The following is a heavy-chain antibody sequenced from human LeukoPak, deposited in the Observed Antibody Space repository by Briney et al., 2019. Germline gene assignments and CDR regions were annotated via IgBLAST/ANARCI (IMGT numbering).Heavy chain of an antibody. V-gene: IGHV3-30*04. J-gene: IGHJ3*02. Sequence: GRSLRLSCAASGFTFSSYATHWVRQAPGKGLEWLAVISSDGNNKYYTDSVKGRFTISRDNSKNTLYLQMNSLRTEDSAVYYCARRRIPVAQNDAFDIWGQGTMVTISS. D-gene: IGHD6-19*01. CDR2: ISSDGNNK. CDR3: ARRRIPVAQNDAFDI. CDR1: GFTFSSYA.